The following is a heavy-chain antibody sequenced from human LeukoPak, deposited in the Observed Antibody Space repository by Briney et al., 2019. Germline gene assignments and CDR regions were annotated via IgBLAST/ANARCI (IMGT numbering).Heavy chain of an antibody. J-gene: IGHJ4*02. CDR1: GFTFDEYA. CDR2: SSGDGGST. V-gene: IGHV3-43*02. D-gene: IGHD5-18*01. CDR3: AKDMSDTSAWYFDY. Sequence: GGSLRLSCAACGFTFDEYAMHWVRQAAGKGLEWVSLSSGDGGSTYYGDSVKGRFTISRDNSKNSLYLQINSLRTEDTALYYCAKDMSDTSAWYFDYWGQGTLVTVSS.